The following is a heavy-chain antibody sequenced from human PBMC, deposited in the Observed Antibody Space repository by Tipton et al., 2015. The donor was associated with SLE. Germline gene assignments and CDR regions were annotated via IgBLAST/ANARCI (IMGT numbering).Heavy chain of an antibody. Sequence: LSLTCAASGFAFEDYAMHWVRQAPGKGLEWVSGINWKSDITGYAGSVKGRFTISRDNAKNSLYLQMNSLRAEDTALYFCAKSQGYSGSSHDAFDMWGQGTMVTVSS. J-gene: IGHJ3*02. CDR1: GFAFEDYA. D-gene: IGHD1-26*01. CDR3: AKSQGYSGSSHDAFDM. V-gene: IGHV3-9*01. CDR2: INWKSDIT.